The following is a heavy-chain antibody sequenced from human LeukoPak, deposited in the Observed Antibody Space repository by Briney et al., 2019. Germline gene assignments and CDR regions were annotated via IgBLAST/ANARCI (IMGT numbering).Heavy chain of an antibody. D-gene: IGHD3-3*02. Sequence: ASVKVSCKASGYTFTSYAMHWVRQAPGQRLEWMGWINAGNGNTKYSQEFQGRVTITRDTSASTAYMELSSLRPEDMAVYYCARGLAFPNYYMDVWGKGTTVTVSS. J-gene: IGHJ6*03. V-gene: IGHV1-3*03. CDR2: INAGNGNT. CDR1: GYTFTSYA. CDR3: ARGLAFPNYYMDV.